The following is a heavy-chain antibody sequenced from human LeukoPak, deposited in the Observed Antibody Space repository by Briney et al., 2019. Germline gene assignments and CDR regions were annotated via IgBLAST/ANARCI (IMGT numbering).Heavy chain of an antibody. CDR1: GFTFSSYG. CDR2: IRYDGSNK. CDR3: AKGGGELGSGSLDY. D-gene: IGHD3-10*01. Sequence: GGSLRLSCAASGFTFSSYGMHWVRQAPGKGLEWVAFIRYDGSNKYYADSVKGRFTISRDNSKNTLYLQMKSLTTEDTAVYYCAKGGGELGSGSLDYWGQGTLVTVSS. V-gene: IGHV3-30*02. J-gene: IGHJ4*02.